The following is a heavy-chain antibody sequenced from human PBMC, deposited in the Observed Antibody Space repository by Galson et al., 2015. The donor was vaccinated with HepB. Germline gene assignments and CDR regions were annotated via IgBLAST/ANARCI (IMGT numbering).Heavy chain of an antibody. CDR2: IYPGDSDT. Sequence: QSGAEVKKPGESLKISCKGSGYSFPSYWIDWVRQMPGKGLEWMGIIYPGDSDTIYSPSFQGQVTISVDKSISTAYLQWSSPKASDTATYYCVRRAGNSNYDYWGQGTLVTVSS. CDR3: VRRAGNSNYDY. V-gene: IGHV5-51*03. CDR1: GYSFPSYW. J-gene: IGHJ4*02. D-gene: IGHD4-11*01.